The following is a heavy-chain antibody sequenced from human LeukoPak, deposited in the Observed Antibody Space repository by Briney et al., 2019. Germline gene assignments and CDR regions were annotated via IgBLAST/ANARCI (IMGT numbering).Heavy chain of an antibody. Sequence: GGSLRLSCAASGFTFSSYAMSWVRQAPGKGLEWLSYISGNSHAIYYADSVKGRFTISRDNAKNSLYLQMNSLRADDTAVYSCARGVENHFDSWGQGTLVTVSS. CDR1: GFTFSSYA. J-gene: IGHJ4*02. V-gene: IGHV3-48*04. D-gene: IGHD1-14*01. CDR2: ISGNSHAI. CDR3: ARGVENHFDS.